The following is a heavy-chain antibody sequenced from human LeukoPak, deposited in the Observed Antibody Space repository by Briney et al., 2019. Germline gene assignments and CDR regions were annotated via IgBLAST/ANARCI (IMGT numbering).Heavy chain of an antibody. J-gene: IGHJ4*02. CDR1: GFTFDDYA. CDR3: ARGTDDYGDSHFDY. D-gene: IGHD4-17*01. CDR2: ISWNSGSI. Sequence: AGGSLRLSCAASGFTFDDYAMHWVRQAPGKGLEWVSGISWNSGSIGYADSVKGRFTISRDNAKNSLYLQMNSLRAEDTAVYYCARGTDDYGDSHFDYWGQGTLVTVSS. V-gene: IGHV3-9*01.